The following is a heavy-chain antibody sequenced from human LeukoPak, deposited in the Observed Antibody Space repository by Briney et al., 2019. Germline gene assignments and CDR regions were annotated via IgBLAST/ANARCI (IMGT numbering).Heavy chain of an antibody. D-gene: IGHD6-13*01. V-gene: IGHV4-38-2*01. CDR1: GYSISSGYY. CDR2: IYHSGST. CDR3: ARSLAAADNWFDP. Sequence: SETLSLTCAVSGYSISSGYYWGWIRQPPGKGLEWIGSIYHSGSTYYNPSLKSRVTISVDTSKNQFPLKLSSVTAADTAVYYCARSLAAADNWFDPWGQGTLVTVSS. J-gene: IGHJ5*02.